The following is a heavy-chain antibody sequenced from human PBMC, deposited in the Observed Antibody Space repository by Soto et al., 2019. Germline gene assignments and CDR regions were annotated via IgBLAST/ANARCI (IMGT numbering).Heavy chain of an antibody. Sequence: PSETMCLTSTVAGGYISGGGYCWSWIRQHPGKGLEWIGYIFYSGTTYYNPSLKSRVTISVDTSKNQFSLKLSSVTAADTAVYYCARRYGPGFDYWGQGTLVTVSS. D-gene: IGHD4-17*01. CDR3: ARRYGPGFDY. CDR2: IFYSGTT. J-gene: IGHJ4*02. V-gene: IGHV4-31*03. CDR1: GGYISGGGYC.